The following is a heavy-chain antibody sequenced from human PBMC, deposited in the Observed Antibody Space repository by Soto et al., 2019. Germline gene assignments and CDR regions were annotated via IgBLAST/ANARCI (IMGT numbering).Heavy chain of an antibody. D-gene: IGHD2-2*02. CDR2: ISSSSSTI. CDR3: ARDEGYCSSTSCYTYWFDP. CDR1: GFTFSSYN. J-gene: IGHJ5*02. V-gene: IGHV3-48*02. Sequence: PGGSLRLSCAASGFTFSSYNMNWVRQAPGKGLEWVSYISSSSSTIYYADSVKGRFTISRDSAKNSLYLQMNSLRDEDTAVYYCARDEGYCSSTSCYTYWFDPWGQGTLVTVSS.